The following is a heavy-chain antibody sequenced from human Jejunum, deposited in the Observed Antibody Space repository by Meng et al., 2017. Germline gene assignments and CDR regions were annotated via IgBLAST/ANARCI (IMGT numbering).Heavy chain of an antibody. CDR1: GFTFSGFTFSDYY. CDR2: IFPTGDTT. D-gene: IGHD3-16*01. V-gene: IGHV3-23*01. CDR3: AKRKFSYAYDFDY. J-gene: IGHJ4*02. Sequence: GESLKISCAGSGFTFSGFTFSDYYMSWIRQAPEQGLEWVSTIFPTGDTTFYADSVEGRFTISRDNSRSTLFLQMNSLRAEDTAVYYCAKRKFSYAYDFDYWGQGTLVTVSS.